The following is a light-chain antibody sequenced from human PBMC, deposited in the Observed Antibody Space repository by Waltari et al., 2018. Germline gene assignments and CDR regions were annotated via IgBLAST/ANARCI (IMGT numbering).Light chain of an antibody. J-gene: IGLJ2*01. CDR2: VSSAGSH. CDR1: SGHRSYA. V-gene: IGLV4-69*01. Sequence: QVVLTQSPSASASLGASVKLTCTLSSGHRSYAIAWHQPQPEKGPRYLMKVSSAGSHQKGDGIPDRFSGSSSGTERYLTISSVQSEDEADYYCQTWDTGTHVVFGGGTKLTVL. CDR3: QTWDTGTHVV.